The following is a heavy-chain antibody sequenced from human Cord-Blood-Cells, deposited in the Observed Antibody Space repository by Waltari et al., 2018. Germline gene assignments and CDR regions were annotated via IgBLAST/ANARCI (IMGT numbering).Heavy chain of an antibody. CDR2: ISSSSSYI. J-gene: IGHJ5*02. V-gene: IGHV3-21*01. Sequence: EVQLVESGGGLVKPGGSLRLSCAASGFTFSSYSMNWVRQAPGKGLEWVSSISSSSSYIYYADSVKGRFTISRDNAKNSLYLQMNSLRAEDTAVYYCARGTGYSSYNWFDPWGQGTLVTVSS. CDR3: ARGTGYSSYNWFDP. D-gene: IGHD6-6*01. CDR1: GFTFSSYS.